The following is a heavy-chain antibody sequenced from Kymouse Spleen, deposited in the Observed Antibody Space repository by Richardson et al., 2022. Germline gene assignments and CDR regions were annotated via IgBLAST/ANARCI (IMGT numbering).Heavy chain of an antibody. D-gene: IGHD6-6*01. V-gene: IGHV4-39*01. CDR3: ARHKAARSNWFDP. CDR2: IYYSGST. J-gene: IGHJ5*02. CDR1: GGSISSSSYY. Sequence: QLQLQESGPGLVKPSETLSLTCTVSGGSISSSSYYWGWIRQPPGKGLEWIGSIYYSGSTYYNPSLKSRVTISVDTSKNQFSLKLSSVTAADTAVYYCARHKAARSNWFDPWGQGTLVTVSS.